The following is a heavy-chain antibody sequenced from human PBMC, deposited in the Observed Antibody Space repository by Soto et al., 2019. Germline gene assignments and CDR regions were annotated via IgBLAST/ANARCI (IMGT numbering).Heavy chain of an antibody. CDR2: ISGSGGST. D-gene: IGHD3-10*01. CDR3: AKVMVRGVTWSYYYYGMDV. J-gene: IGHJ6*02. Sequence: PGGSLRLSCAASGFTFSSYALSWVPPAPGKGLGWVSAISGSGGSTYYADSVKGRFTISRDNSKNTLYLQMNSLRAEDTAVYYCAKVMVRGVTWSYYYYGMDVWGQGTTVTVSS. V-gene: IGHV3-23*01. CDR1: GFTFSSYA.